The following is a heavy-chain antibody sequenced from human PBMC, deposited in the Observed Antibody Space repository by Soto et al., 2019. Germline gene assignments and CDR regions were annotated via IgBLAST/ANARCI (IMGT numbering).Heavy chain of an antibody. CDR1: GFTFTSSA. D-gene: IGHD3-22*01. V-gene: IGHV1-58*01. Sequence: QMPLVQSGPEVKKPGTSVKVSCKASGFTFTSSAVQWVRQARGQRLEWIGWIVVGSGNTNYAQKFQERVTITRDMSTSTAYMELSSLRSEDTAVYYCAASDPMKWYYDSSGYSADYWGQGTLVTVSS. CDR3: AASDPMKWYYDSSGYSADY. J-gene: IGHJ4*02. CDR2: IVVGSGNT.